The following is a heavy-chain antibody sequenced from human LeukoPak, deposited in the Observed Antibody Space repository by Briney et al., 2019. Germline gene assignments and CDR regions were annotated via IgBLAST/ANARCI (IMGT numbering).Heavy chain of an antibody. J-gene: IGHJ6*02. Sequence: SETLSLTCAVYGGSFSGYYWSWIRQPPGKGLEWIGEINHSGSTNYNPSLKSRVTISVDTSKNQFSLKLSSVTAADTAVYYCASYENSSSWYRYYYYGMDVWGQGTTVTVSS. D-gene: IGHD6-13*01. CDR2: INHSGST. V-gene: IGHV4-34*01. CDR3: ASYENSSSWYRYYYYGMDV. CDR1: GGSFSGYY.